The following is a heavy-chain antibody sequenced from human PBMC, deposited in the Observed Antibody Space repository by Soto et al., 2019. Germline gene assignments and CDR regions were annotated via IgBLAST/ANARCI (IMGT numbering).Heavy chain of an antibody. J-gene: IGHJ4*02. V-gene: IGHV3-33*01. D-gene: IGHD3-22*01. CDR3: AADSSGNFDY. CDR2: IWYDGSNK. Sequence: QVQLVESGGGVVQPGRSLRLSCAASGFTFSSYGMHWVRQAPGKGLEWVAVIWYDGSNKYYADSVKGRFTISRDNSKNTLYLQMNSPRAEDTAVYYCAADSSGNFDYWGQGTLVTVSS. CDR1: GFTFSSYG.